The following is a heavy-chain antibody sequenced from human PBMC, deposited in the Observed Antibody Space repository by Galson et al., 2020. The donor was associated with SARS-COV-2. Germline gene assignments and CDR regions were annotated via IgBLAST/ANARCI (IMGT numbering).Heavy chain of an antibody. D-gene: IGHD3-10*01. J-gene: IGHJ3*02. CDR2: IYYSGST. V-gene: IGHV4-59*13. CDR3: AGERRGVTYGSGSYDPDQAFDI. CDR1: GGSISSYY. Sequence: SQTLSLTCTVSGGSISSYYWSWIRQPPGKGLEWIGYIYYSGSTNYNPSLKSRVTISVDTSKNQFSLKLSSVTAADTAVYYCAGERRGVTYGSGSYDPDQAFDIWGQGTMVTVSS.